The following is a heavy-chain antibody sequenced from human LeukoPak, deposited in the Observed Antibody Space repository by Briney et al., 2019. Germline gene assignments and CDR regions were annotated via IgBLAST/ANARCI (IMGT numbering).Heavy chain of an antibody. CDR2: IYHSGST. V-gene: IGHV4-30-2*01. D-gene: IGHD5-18*01. CDR3: ARFRGYNNAFDI. CDR1: GGSISSGGYS. J-gene: IGHJ3*02. Sequence: SESLSLTCAVSGGSISSGGYSWVWIRQPPGKGLERVGYIYHSGSTYYNPALKSRVTISVDSSKNQFSLKLSSVTAADMAVYYCARFRGYNNAFDIWGQGTMVTVSS.